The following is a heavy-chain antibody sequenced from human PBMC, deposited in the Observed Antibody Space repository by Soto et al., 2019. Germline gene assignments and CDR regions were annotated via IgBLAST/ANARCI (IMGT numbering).Heavy chain of an antibody. CDR2: ISSSSSYI. D-gene: IGHD4-17*01. CDR1: GFTFSSYS. CDR3: ARDLNYGDPMVY. J-gene: IGHJ4*02. Sequence: EVQLVESGGGLVKPGGSLRLSCAASGFTFSSYSMNWVRQAPGQGLEWVSSISSSSSYIYYADSVKGRFTISRDNAKNSLYLQMNSLRAEDTAVYYCARDLNYGDPMVYWGQGTLVTVSS. V-gene: IGHV3-21*01.